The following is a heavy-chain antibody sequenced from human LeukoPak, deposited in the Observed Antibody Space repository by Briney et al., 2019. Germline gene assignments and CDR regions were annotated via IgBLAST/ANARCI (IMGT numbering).Heavy chain of an antibody. D-gene: IGHD2-2*02. CDR2: IRYDGSNK. V-gene: IGHV3-30*02. Sequence: PGGSLRLSCAASGFTFSSYGMHWVRQAPGKGLEWAAFIRYDGSNKYYADSVKGRFTISRDNSKNTLYLQMNSLRPEDTAVYYCAPDIVVVPAAIPVSAYWGQGTLVTVSS. CDR3: APDIVVVPAAIPVSAY. J-gene: IGHJ4*02. CDR1: GFTFSSYG.